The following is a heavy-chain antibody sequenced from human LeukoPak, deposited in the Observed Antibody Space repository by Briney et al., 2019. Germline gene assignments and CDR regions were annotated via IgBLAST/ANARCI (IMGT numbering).Heavy chain of an antibody. CDR3: ARHGGSGSYYNGYFDY. Sequence: PSETLSLTCTVSGFSISSGYYWGWIRQPPGEGLEWIGSINHSGSTYYNPSLKSRVSIPVDTSKNQFSLKLSSVTAADTAVYYCARHGGSGSYYNGYFDYWGQGTLVTVSS. V-gene: IGHV4-38-2*02. D-gene: IGHD3-10*01. CDR2: INHSGST. CDR1: GFSISSGYY. J-gene: IGHJ4*02.